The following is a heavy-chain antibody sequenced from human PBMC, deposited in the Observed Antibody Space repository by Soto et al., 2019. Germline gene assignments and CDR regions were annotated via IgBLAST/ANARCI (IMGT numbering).Heavy chain of an antibody. V-gene: IGHV5-51*01. J-gene: IGHJ3*02. CDR2: IYPGDSDP. D-gene: IGHD6-13*01. CDR3: ARPSGYSSSWYSAFDI. Sequence: GESLKISCKGSGYSFTSYWIGWVRQMPGKGLEWMGIIYPGDSDPRYSPSFQGQVTISADKSISTAYLQWSSLKASDTAMYYCARPSGYSSSWYSAFDIWGQGTMVTVSS. CDR1: GYSFTSYW.